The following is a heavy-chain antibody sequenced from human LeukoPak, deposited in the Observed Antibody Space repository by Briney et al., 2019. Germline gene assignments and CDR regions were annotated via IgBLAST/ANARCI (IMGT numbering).Heavy chain of an antibody. J-gene: IGHJ4*02. CDR1: GFTFSSDW. Sequence: GGSLRLSCSASGFTFSSDWMHWVRQAPGKGLVWVSRINSDGRTTTYADSVKGRFTISRDNAKNSLYLQMNSLRAEDTAVYYCARGGRKQQLAQDRNDYWGQGTLVTVSS. CDR2: INSDGRTT. CDR3: ARGGRKQQLAQDRNDY. D-gene: IGHD6-13*01. V-gene: IGHV3-74*01.